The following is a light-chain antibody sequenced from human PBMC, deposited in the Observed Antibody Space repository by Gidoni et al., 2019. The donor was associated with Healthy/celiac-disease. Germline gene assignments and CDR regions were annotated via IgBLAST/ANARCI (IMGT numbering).Light chain of an antibody. CDR3: QQRSNWLT. J-gene: IGKJ4*01. Sequence: EIVLKQSPATLSLSPGERATLSCRASQSVSSYIAWYQQKPGQAPRLLIYDASNRATGIPARFSGSGSGTDFTLTISSLEPEDFAVYYCQQRSNWLTFGGGTKVEIK. V-gene: IGKV3-11*01. CDR1: QSVSSY. CDR2: DAS.